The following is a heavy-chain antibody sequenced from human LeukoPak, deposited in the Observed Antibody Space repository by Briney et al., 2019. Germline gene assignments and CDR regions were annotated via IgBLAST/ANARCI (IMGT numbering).Heavy chain of an antibody. CDR3: ATGDSSGSCFDY. CDR1: VYTLTELS. V-gene: IGHV1-24*01. CDR2: FDPEDGET. J-gene: IGHJ4*02. Sequence: ASVKVSRKVSVYTLTELSMHWVRQAPGKGLEWMGGFDPEDGETIYAQKFQGRVTMTEDTSTDTAYMELSSLRSEDTAVYYCATGDSSGSCFDYWGQGTLVTVSS. D-gene: IGHD3-22*01.